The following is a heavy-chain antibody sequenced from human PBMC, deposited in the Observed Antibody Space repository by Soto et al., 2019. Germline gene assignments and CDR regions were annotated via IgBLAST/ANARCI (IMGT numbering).Heavy chain of an antibody. CDR2: ISYDGSNK. Sequence: QVQLVESGGGVVQPGRSLRLSCAASGFTFSSYGMHWVRQAPGKGLEWVAVISYDGSNKYYADSVKGRFTISRDNSKNTLYLQMNSLRVEDTAVYYCANGRGYSGYGIDYWGQGTLVTVSS. CDR1: GFTFSSYG. D-gene: IGHD5-12*01. CDR3: ANGRGYSGYGIDY. V-gene: IGHV3-30*18. J-gene: IGHJ4*02.